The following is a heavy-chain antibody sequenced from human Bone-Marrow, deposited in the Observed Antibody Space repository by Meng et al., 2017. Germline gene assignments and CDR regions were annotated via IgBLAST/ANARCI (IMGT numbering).Heavy chain of an antibody. V-gene: IGHV4-34*01. CDR2: INHSGST. D-gene: IGHD3-10*01. J-gene: IGHJ4*02. CDR1: GGSFSGYY. Sequence: QVVAGLLKPSETLSLTWAVYGGSFSGYYWSWIRQPPGKGLEWIGEINHSGSTNYNPSLKSRVTISVDTSKNQFSLKLSSVTAADTAVYYCAGISYYYGSGSYYKSYYFDYWGQGTLVTVSS. CDR3: AGISYYYGSGSYYKSYYFDY.